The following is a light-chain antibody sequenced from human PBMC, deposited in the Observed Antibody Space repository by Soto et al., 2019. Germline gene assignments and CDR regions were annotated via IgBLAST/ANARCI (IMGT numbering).Light chain of an antibody. CDR3: QQYYSTPIT. CDR1: QSLLYSANNKIY. CDR2: GAS. Sequence: DIVMTQSPDSLPGSLGERATINCKSSQSLLYSANNKIYLGWYQQKAGQPPKLLVYGASTRAFGVPERFSGSGSGTDFTLTISSLQAEDVAVYYCQQYYSTPITFGQGTRLEIK. V-gene: IGKV4-1*01. J-gene: IGKJ5*01.